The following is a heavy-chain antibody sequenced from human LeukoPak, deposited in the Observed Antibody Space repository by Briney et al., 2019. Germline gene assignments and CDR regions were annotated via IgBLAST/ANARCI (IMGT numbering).Heavy chain of an antibody. J-gene: IGHJ4*02. CDR3: AKRGVVIRVILVGSPKEAYYFDS. V-gene: IGHV3-23*01. D-gene: IGHD3-10*01. CDR1: GITLSNYG. CDR2: IGASGGGT. Sequence: GGSLRLSCAVSGITLSNYGMSWVRQAPGKGLEWVAGIGASGGGTNYADSVKGRFTISSENPKHTLYLQMSSLRAEDTAVCFCAKRGVVIRVILVGSPKEAYYFDSWGQGALVTVSS.